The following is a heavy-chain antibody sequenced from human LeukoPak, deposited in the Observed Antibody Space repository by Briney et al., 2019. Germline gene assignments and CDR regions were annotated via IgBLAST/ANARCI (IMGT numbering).Heavy chain of an antibody. CDR3: AKGSSSGYFDYFDS. Sequence: GRSLRLSCAASGFTFSSYGMHWVRQAPGKGLEWVAVISYDGSNKYYADSVKGRFTISRDNSKNTLYLQMNSLRAEDTAVYYCAKGSSSGYFDYFDSWGQGTLVTVSS. V-gene: IGHV3-30*18. D-gene: IGHD6-13*01. CDR1: GFTFSSYG. CDR2: ISYDGSNK. J-gene: IGHJ4*02.